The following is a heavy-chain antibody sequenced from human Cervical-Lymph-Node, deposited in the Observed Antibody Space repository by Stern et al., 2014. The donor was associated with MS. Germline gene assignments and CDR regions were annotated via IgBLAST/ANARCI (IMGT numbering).Heavy chain of an antibody. CDR1: GYTFTSYD. D-gene: IGHD6-19*01. J-gene: IGHJ6*02. Sequence: DQLVESGAEVKKPGASVKVSCKASGYTFTSYDINWVRQATGQGLEWMGWMNPNSGDTGYPQKFQGRVTMTRNTSISTAYMELSSLRSEDTAVYYCASSTSSAHYYYYGMDVWGQGTTVTASS. CDR3: ASSTSSAHYYYYGMDV. V-gene: IGHV1-8*01. CDR2: MNPNSGDT.